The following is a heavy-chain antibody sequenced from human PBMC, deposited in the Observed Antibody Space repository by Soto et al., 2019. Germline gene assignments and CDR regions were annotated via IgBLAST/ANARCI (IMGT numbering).Heavy chain of an antibody. CDR3: AREPLGYCSGGSCPGYFQH. V-gene: IGHV4-59*01. CDR1: GGSISSYC. J-gene: IGHJ1*01. CDR2: IYYSGST. D-gene: IGHD2-15*01. Sequence: SETLSLTCTVSGGSISSYCWSWIRQPPGKGLEWIGYIYYSGSTNYNPSLKSRVTISVDTSKNQFSLKLSSVTAADTAVYYCAREPLGYCSGGSCPGYFQHWGQGTLVTVSS.